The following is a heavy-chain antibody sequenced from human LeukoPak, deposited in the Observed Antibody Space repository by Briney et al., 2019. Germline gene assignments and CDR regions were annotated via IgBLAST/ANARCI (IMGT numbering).Heavy chain of an antibody. J-gene: IGHJ4*02. CDR1: GGSISSYY. Sequence: SETLSLTCTVSGGSISSYYWSWIRQPPGKGLEWIGYFYYSGSTNYNPSLKSRVTISVDTSKNQFSLKLSSVTAADTAVYYCARLSSGWYYFDYWGQGTLVTVSS. CDR3: ARLSSGWYYFDY. V-gene: IGHV4-59*08. D-gene: IGHD6-19*01. CDR2: FYYSGST.